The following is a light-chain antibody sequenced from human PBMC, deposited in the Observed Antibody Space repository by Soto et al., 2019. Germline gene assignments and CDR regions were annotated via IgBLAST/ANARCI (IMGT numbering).Light chain of an antibody. J-gene: IGLJ1*01. V-gene: IGLV2-8*01. CDR3: SSYAGNNIYV. Sequence: QSVLTQPPSASGSPGQSVTISCTGTSSNVGNYDYVSWYQQHPGKAPKLMIYEVSKRPSGVPDRFSGSKSGNTASLTVSGLQAEDEADYYCSSYAGNNIYVFGTGTKVTVL. CDR1: SSNVGNYDY. CDR2: EVS.